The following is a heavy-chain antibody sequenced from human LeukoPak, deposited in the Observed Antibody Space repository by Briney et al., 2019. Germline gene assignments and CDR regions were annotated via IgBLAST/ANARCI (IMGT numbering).Heavy chain of an antibody. Sequence: GGSLRLSCTASGFTFGDYAMSWFRQGPGKGLEWVGFIRSKAYGGTTEYAASVKGRFTISRDDSKSIAYLQMNSLKTEDTAVYYCTRDSRAPYCGGDCYSRWGQGTLVTVSS. V-gene: IGHV3-49*03. J-gene: IGHJ4*02. D-gene: IGHD2-21*02. CDR2: IRSKAYGGTT. CDR1: GFTFGDYA. CDR3: TRDSRAPYCGGDCYSR.